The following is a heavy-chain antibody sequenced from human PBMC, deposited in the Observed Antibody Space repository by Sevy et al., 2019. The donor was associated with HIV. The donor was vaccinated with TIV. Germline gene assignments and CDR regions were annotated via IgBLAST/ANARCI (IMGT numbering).Heavy chain of an antibody. J-gene: IGHJ4*02. CDR3: AHRRSKGITITEFDY. CDR1: GFSFSTSGVG. CDR2: IYWDGDT. D-gene: IGHD3-9*01. V-gene: IGHV2-5*02. Sequence: SGPTLVNPTQTLTLTCTFSGFSFSTSGVGVGWIRQPPGKAPEWLAMIYWDGDTRYSPSQMNRLTITKDTSKDKVVLRMANMETVDTGTYYCAHRRSKGITITEFDYWGQGTLVTVSS.